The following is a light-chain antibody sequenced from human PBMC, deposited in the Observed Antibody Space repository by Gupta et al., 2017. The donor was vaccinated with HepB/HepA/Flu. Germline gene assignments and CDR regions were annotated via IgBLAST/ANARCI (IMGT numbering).Light chain of an antibody. CDR1: INDVGRYNY. V-gene: IGLV2-14*01. CDR2: DVT. CDR3: SSYTTSSALV. J-gene: IGLJ2*01. Sequence: QSALTQHHPVSGSPGQSITISCTGSINDVGRYNYLSCYQQHSGKAHKLLIYDVTNRPSVVSDRFSGSKSGSTASLTIAGLQAEDEADYYCSSYTTSSALVFGVGTELTVL.